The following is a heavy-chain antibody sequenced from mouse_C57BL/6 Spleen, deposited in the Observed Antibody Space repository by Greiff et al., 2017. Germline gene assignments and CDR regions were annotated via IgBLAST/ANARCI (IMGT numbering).Heavy chain of an antibody. J-gene: IGHJ4*01. CDR3: TRDLIDYAMDY. CDR2: IRNKANNHAT. Sequence: EVKLMESGGGLVQPGGSMKLSCAASGFTFSDAWMDWVRQSPEKGLEWVAEIRNKANNHATYYAESVKGRFNISRDDSKSSVYLQMNSLRAEDTGIYYCTRDLIDYAMDYWGQGTSVTVSS. CDR1: GFTFSDAW. D-gene: IGHD1-2*01. V-gene: IGHV6-6*01.